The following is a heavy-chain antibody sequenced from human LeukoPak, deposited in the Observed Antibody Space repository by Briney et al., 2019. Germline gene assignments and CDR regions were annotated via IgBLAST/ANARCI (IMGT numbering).Heavy chain of an antibody. V-gene: IGHV4-39*02. CDR1: GDSIRSSNYY. D-gene: IGHD3-3*01. CDR2: ISYSGSA. CDR3: ARDHLTWGGYRNNWFDP. Sequence: SETLSLTCTVSGDSIRSSNYYWGWIRQPPGKGLEWIGTISYSGSAYYNPSLKSRVTVSVDTSKNQFSLKLSSVTAADTAVYYCARDHLTWGGYRNNWFDPWGQGTLVTVSS. J-gene: IGHJ5*02.